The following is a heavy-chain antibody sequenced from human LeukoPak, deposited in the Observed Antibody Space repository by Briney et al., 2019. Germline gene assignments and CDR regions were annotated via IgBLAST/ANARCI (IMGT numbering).Heavy chain of an antibody. Sequence: SETLSLTCVVSGCSISRGVYSWSWIRQPPGKGVEWIGYIYYSGSTYYNPSLKSRVTISVGRSKNQFSLKLSSVTAADTAVYYCARARPMYYYDSSGSDAFDIWGQGTMVTVSS. D-gene: IGHD3-22*01. CDR1: GCSISRGVYS. V-gene: IGHV4-30-2*01. CDR3: ARARPMYYYDSSGSDAFDI. CDR2: IYYSGST. J-gene: IGHJ3*02.